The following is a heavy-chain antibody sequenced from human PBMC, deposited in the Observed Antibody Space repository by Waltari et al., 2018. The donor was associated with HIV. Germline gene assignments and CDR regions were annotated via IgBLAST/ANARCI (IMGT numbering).Heavy chain of an antibody. CDR3: ARDHYYGSSGYYSDY. CDR2: IGGYNGDT. D-gene: IGHD3-22*01. Sequence: QVHLVQSGAGLRKPGASVTVSCKASGYTFPNYGITWVRQDPGQGLEGMGWIGGYNGDTKYAQKVRGRVTMTTDTSTSTAYLEMGSLRFDDTAVYYCARDHYYGSSGYYSDYWGQGTLVTVSS. V-gene: IGHV1-18*01. J-gene: IGHJ4*02. CDR1: GYTFPNYG.